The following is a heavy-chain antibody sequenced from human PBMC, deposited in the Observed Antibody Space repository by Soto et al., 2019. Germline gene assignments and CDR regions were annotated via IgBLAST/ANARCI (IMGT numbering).Heavy chain of an antibody. D-gene: IGHD2-2*01. CDR2: ISSSSSTI. J-gene: IGHJ3*02. V-gene: IGHV3-48*02. CDR3: ARRLSAFDI. CDR1: GFTFSSYS. Sequence: EVQLVESGGGLVQPGGSLRLSCAASGFTFSSYSMNWVRQAPGKGLEWVSYISSSSSTIYYTDSVKGRFTISRDNAKNSLYLQMNSLRDADTAVYYCARRLSAFDIWGQGTMVTVSS.